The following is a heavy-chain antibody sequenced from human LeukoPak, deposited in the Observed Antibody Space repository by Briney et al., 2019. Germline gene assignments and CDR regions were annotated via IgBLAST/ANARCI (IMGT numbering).Heavy chain of an antibody. V-gene: IGHV1-69*05. CDR1: GATFTSYA. D-gene: IGHD2-15*01. Sequence: SVKVSCTASGATFTSYAISWVRQAPGQGLEWMGGIIPIFGTANSAQKFQGRVTITTDESTITAYMELSSRRSEDTAVYYCARDLYCSGGSCYSGIDYWGQGTLVTVSS. CDR2: IIPIFGTA. J-gene: IGHJ4*02. CDR3: ARDLYCSGGSCYSGIDY.